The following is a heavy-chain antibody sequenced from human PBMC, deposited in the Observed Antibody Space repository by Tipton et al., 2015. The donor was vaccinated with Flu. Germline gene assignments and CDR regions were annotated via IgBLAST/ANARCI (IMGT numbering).Heavy chain of an antibody. D-gene: IGHD1-26*01. V-gene: IGHV4-61*01. Sequence: TLSLTCTVSGYSISSGYYWGWIRQPPGKGLEWIGYIYYSGSTNYNPSLKSRVTISVDTSKNQFSLKLSSVTAADTAVYYCARELGATGEGFDYWGQGTLVTVSS. CDR2: IYYSGST. CDR1: GYSISSGYY. CDR3: ARELGATGEGFDY. J-gene: IGHJ4*02.